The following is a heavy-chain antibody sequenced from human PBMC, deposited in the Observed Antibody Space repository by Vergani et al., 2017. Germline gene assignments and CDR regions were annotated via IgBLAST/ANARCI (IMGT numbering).Heavy chain of an antibody. J-gene: IGHJ6*03. CDR1: GFTVTNYA. V-gene: IGHV3-33*03. CDR3: AKKKQLVQSAYYYYYMDV. Sequence: QVQLVESGGGEVQPGRSLRLSCVMSGFTVTNYAIFWVRQAPGKGLEWVSVIWHDGGNKHFADSVAGRFAISRDDSKKTVYLEMTNLRAEDTAVYYCAKKKQLVQSAYYYYYMDVWGKGTTVTVSS. CDR2: IWHDGGNK. D-gene: IGHD6-6*01.